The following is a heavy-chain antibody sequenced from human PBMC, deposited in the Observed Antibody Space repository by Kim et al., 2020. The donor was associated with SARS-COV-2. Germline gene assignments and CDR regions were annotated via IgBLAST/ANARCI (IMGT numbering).Heavy chain of an antibody. V-gene: IGHV3-7*03. J-gene: IGHJ4*02. Sequence: GGSLRLSCAASGFTFSSYWMNWVRQAPGKGLEWVANIKQDGSEKYCVDSVKGRFTISRDNTKNSLYLQMDSLRAEDSAVYYCARANPGIAVAENYFDYWGQGTLVTVS. D-gene: IGHD6-19*01. CDR1: GFTFSSYW. CDR3: ARANPGIAVAENYFDY. CDR2: IKQDGSEK.